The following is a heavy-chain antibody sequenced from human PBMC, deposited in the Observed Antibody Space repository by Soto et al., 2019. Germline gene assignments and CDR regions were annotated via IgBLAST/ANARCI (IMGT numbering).Heavy chain of an antibody. Sequence: EMQLVESGGGLIQPGGSLRLSCAASGFSVSNNYMSWVRQAPGKGLEWVSIIYSGGGTYYADSVKVRRIIARDNSKNTRFLQMNSLPAEDTAVYYCARSPGRLDYCDDGMDVWGHGTTVTVSS. D-gene: IGHD3-10*01. V-gene: IGHV3-53*01. CDR1: GFSVSNNY. CDR2: IYSGGGT. CDR3: ARSPGRLDYCDDGMDV. J-gene: IGHJ6*01.